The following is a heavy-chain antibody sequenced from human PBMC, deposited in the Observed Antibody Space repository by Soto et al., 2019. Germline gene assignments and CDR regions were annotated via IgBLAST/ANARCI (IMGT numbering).Heavy chain of an antibody. D-gene: IGHD2-2*01. J-gene: IGHJ6*02. CDR3: TTDSPAAISYYYYGMDV. Sequence: EVQLVESGGGLVKPGGSLRLSCAASGFTFSNAWMSWVRQAPGKGLEWVGRIKSKTDGGTTDYAAPVKGRFTISREDSKNQLYLQMNSLKTEDTAVYYCTTDSPAAISYYYYGMDVWGQGTTVTVSS. CDR1: GFTFSNAW. V-gene: IGHV3-15*01. CDR2: IKSKTDGGTT.